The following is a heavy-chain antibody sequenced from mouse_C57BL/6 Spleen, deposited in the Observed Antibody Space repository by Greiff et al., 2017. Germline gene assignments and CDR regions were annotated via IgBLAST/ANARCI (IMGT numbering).Heavy chain of an antibody. V-gene: IGHV1-7*01. Sequence: VQLQESGAELAKPGASVKLSCKASGYTFTSYWMHWVKQRPGQGLEWIGYINPSSGYTKYNQKFKDKATLTAGKSSSTAYMQLSSLTYEDSAVYYCARDWDEAPFAYWGQGTLVTVSA. J-gene: IGHJ3*01. CDR1: GYTFTSYW. CDR2: INPSSGYT. CDR3: ARDWDEAPFAY. D-gene: IGHD4-1*01.